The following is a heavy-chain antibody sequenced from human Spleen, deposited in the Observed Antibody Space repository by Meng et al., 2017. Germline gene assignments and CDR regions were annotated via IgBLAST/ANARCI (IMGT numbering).Heavy chain of an antibody. CDR2: INHSGST. CDR3: ARGKVFDP. V-gene: IGHV4-34*02. J-gene: IGHJ5*02. Sequence: QVQLQQWGAGLLKPSETLSLSCAVYGGSFSDYHWRRIRQPPGKGQEWIGEINHSGSTNYSPSLKSRVTISVDTSKNLFALMLTSVTAADTAIYYCARGKVFDPWAQGTLVTVSS. CDR1: GGSFSDYH.